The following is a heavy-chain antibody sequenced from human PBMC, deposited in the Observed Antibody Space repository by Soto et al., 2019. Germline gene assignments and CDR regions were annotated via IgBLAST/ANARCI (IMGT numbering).Heavy chain of an antibody. V-gene: IGHV3-30*04. D-gene: IGHD3-3*01. CDR1: GFTFSRHA. J-gene: IGHJ5*01. Sequence: GSLRLSCAASGFTFSRHAIHWVRLTPGRGLEWVLAISRDGSYIYYTDSVKGRFTVSRDNSKNTVFVQMNRLIPDDTALYFCARTRNGGVADSFDSWGQGTRVTVSS. CDR3: ARTRNGGVADSFDS. CDR2: ISRDGSYI.